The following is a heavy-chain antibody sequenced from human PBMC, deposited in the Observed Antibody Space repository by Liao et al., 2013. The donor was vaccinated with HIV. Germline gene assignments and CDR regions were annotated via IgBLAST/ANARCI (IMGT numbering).Heavy chain of an antibody. J-gene: IGHJ5*02. CDR1: GGSISSGSYY. V-gene: IGHV4-61*02. Sequence: QVQLQESGPGLVKPSQTLSLTCTVSGGSISSGSYYWSWIRQPAGKGLEWIGRIYTSGSTNYNPSLKSRLTISVDTSKNQFSLKLSSVTAADTAVYYCAREEMGDGWFDPWGQGTLVTVSS. CDR2: IYTSGST. D-gene: IGHD3-16*01. CDR3: AREEMGDGWFDP.